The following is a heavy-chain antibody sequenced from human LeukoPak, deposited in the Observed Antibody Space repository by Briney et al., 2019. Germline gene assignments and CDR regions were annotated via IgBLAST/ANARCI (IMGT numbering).Heavy chain of an antibody. J-gene: IGHJ4*02. CDR2: ISGSGGST. D-gene: IGHD3-22*01. V-gene: IGHV3-23*01. Sequence: GGSLRLSCAASGFTFSSYATSWVRQAPGKGLEWVSAISGSGGSTYYADSVKGRFTISRDNSKNTLYLQMNSLRAEDTAVYYCAKTLSPYDSSAVYWGQGTLVTVSS. CDR1: GFTFSSYA. CDR3: AKTLSPYDSSAVY.